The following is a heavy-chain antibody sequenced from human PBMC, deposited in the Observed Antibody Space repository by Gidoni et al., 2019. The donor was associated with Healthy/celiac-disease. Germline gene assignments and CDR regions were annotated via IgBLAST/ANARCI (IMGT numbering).Heavy chain of an antibody. Sequence: QLQLQESGPGLVKPSETLSLTCTVSGGSIRSSSYYWGWIRQPPGKGLEWIGSIYYSGSTYYNPSLKSRVTISVDTSKNQFSLKLSSVTAADTAVYYCARPQGSGWIYFDYWGQGTLVTVSS. CDR1: GGSIRSSSYY. J-gene: IGHJ4*02. D-gene: IGHD6-19*01. CDR2: IYYSGST. V-gene: IGHV4-39*01. CDR3: ARPQGSGWIYFDY.